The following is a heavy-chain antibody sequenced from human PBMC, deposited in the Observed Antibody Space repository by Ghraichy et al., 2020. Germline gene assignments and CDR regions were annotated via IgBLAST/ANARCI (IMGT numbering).Heavy chain of an antibody. J-gene: IGHJ6*02. CDR1: GFTFSSYG. CDR2: ISYDGSNK. CDR3: AKDLGGYSYGRDGYTLNVQYYYYYGMDV. D-gene: IGHD5-18*01. V-gene: IGHV3-30*18. Sequence: GGSLRLSCAASGFTFSSYGMHWVRQAPGKGLEWVAVISYDGSNKYYADSVKGRFTISRDNSKNTLYLQMNSLRAEDTAVYYCAKDLGGYSYGRDGYTLNVQYYYYYGMDVWGQGTTVTVSS.